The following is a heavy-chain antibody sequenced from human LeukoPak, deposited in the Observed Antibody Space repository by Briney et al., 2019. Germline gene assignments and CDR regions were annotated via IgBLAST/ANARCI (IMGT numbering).Heavy chain of an antibody. J-gene: IGHJ3*02. CDR3: ASRSPAHAFDI. CDR2: IYYSGST. V-gene: IGHV4-30-4*02. CDR1: GGSISSGDYY. Sequence: SESLSLTCTVSGGSISSGDYYWSWIRQPPGTGLEWIGYIYYSGSTYYNPSLKSRVTISVDTSKNQFSLKLSSVTAADTAVYYCASRSPAHAFDIWGQGTMVTVSS.